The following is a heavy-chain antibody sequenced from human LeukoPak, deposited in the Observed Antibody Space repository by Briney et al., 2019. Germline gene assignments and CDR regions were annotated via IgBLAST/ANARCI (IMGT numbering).Heavy chain of an antibody. CDR2: ISSSSSYI. Sequence: GGSLRLSCAASGFTFSSYSMNWVRQAPGKGLEWVSSISSSSSYIYYADSVKGRFTISRDNSKNTLYLQMNSLRAEDTAVYYCARGGQAYSFYGMDVWGQGTTVTVSS. V-gene: IGHV3-21*01. CDR1: GFTFSSYS. D-gene: IGHD4-11*01. CDR3: ARGGQAYSFYGMDV. J-gene: IGHJ6*02.